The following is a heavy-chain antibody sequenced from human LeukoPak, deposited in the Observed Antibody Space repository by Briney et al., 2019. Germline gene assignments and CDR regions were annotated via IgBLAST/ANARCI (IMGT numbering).Heavy chain of an antibody. D-gene: IGHD6-13*01. V-gene: IGHV4-39*01. CDR3: ARPLSGSSSWHGDAFDI. CDR1: GGSISSSTYY. Sequence: SETLSLTCTVSGGSISSSTYYWGWIRQPPGKGLEWIGSIYYSGSTYYNASLKSRVTISADTSKNQFSLKLSSVTAADTAVYYCARPLSGSSSWHGDAFDIWGKGTMVTVSS. CDR2: IYYSGST. J-gene: IGHJ3*02.